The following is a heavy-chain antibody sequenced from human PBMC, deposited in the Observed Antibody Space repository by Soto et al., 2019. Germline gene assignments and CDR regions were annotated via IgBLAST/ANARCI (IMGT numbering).Heavy chain of an antibody. Sequence: GGSLRLSCAVSGFTFNSYAMTWFRQAPGKGLEWVSSIGGSGGGTFYAESVKGRFTISRDISTNTLFLQMKSLRIEDTAMYYCARVANIEDAFDIWGQGTMVTVSS. V-gene: IGHV3-23*01. CDR2: IGGSGGGT. CDR1: GFTFNSYA. J-gene: IGHJ3*02. CDR3: ARVANIEDAFDI.